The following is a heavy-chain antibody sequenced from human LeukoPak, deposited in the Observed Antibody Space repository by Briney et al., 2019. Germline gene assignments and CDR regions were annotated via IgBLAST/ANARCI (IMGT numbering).Heavy chain of an antibody. J-gene: IGHJ4*02. D-gene: IGHD2-8*02. CDR3: ATGTGGTFYYFDY. CDR1: GGSMSSGNYL. Sequence: PSETLSLTCTVAGGSMSSGNYLGRWIRQPAGKGLEWIERIYTSGSTNYNPSLKSRVTIEVDTSKNQFSLKLIPVPAAHRAVFYCATGTGGTFYYFDYGGEGTLVPVSS. V-gene: IGHV4-61*02. CDR2: IYTSGST.